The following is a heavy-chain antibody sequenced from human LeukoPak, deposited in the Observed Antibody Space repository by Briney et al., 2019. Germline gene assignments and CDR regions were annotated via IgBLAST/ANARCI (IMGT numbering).Heavy chain of an antibody. CDR1: GFTFSDYY. D-gene: IGHD2-15*01. CDR2: ISSSGSNI. V-gene: IGHV3-11*01. CDR3: ARDSCSSGSCPFGH. J-gene: IGHJ4*02. Sequence: GGSLRLSCAASGFTFSDYYMSWIRQAPGKGLEWVSYISSSGSNIYYADSVKGRFTISRDNAKNSLYLQMNSLRAEDTAVYYCARDSCSSGSCPFGHWGQGTLVTVSS.